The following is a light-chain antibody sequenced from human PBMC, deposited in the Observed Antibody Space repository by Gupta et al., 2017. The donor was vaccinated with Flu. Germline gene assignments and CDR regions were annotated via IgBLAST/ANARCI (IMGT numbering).Light chain of an antibody. CDR1: SSDVGTYNL. Sequence: QSALTQPASVSGSPGQSITISCTGTSSDVGTYNLVSWYQQHPGKVPKLIIYEVSKRPSGVSDRFSGSQSGNSASLAISGLQAEDEADYYCCSYSRSSTYVFGTGTEVTVL. CDR3: CSYSRSSTYV. V-gene: IGLV2-23*02. J-gene: IGLJ1*01. CDR2: EVS.